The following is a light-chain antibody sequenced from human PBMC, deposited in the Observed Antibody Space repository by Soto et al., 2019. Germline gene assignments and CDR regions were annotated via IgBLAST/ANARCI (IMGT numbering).Light chain of an antibody. CDR3: SSYASSNNVV. CDR2: EVS. CDR1: SSDVGGLNY. J-gene: IGLJ1*01. V-gene: IGLV2-8*01. Sequence: QSALTQPPSASGSPGQSVTISCTGTSSDVGGLNYVSWYQQHPGKAPKLMIYEVSKRPSGVPDRFSGSKSGNTASLTVSGLQAEDEADYYCSSYASSNNVVFGTGTKVTVL.